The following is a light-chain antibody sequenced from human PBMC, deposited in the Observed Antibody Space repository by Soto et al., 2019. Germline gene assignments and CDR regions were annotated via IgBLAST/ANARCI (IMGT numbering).Light chain of an antibody. CDR2: GAS. CDR1: QSVTSN. Sequence: EIVMTQSPATLSVSPGERATLSCRASQSVTSNLAWYQQKPGQAPRLLIIGASTRATGIPARFSGSGSGTEFTLTIDSLQPEDFAVYYCQQYNNRPPWAFGQGTKVEF. CDR3: QQYNNRPPWA. J-gene: IGKJ1*01. V-gene: IGKV3-15*01.